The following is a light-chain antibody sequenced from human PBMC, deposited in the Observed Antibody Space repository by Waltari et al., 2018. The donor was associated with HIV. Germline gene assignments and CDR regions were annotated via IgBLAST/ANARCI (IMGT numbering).Light chain of an antibody. CDR2: AHT. V-gene: IGLV2-14*03. J-gene: IGLJ2*01. CDR3: SSYTTRTSVT. CDR1: PGDLGGYNF. Sequence: QSALTQPASVSGSPGQSITISCTGPPGDLGGYNFFSWDQQHPDKDPKLLIFAHTSRPPCVAGRFAGSKSDNTASLFISGLHSEDEAHYYCSSYTTRTSVTFGGGTKVTVL.